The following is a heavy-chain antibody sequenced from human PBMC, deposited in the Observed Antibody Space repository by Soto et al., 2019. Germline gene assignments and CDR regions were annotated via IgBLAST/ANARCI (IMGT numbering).Heavy chain of an antibody. V-gene: IGHV3-74*01. CDR2: IQSDGSSP. CDR3: ARGGDPDY. D-gene: IGHD2-21*02. J-gene: IGHJ4*02. Sequence: EVQLVESGGGLVQPGGSLRLSCVASGFTFDYYWMHWVRQAPGKGLVWVSRIQSDGSSPDYVDSVKGRFTISRDNAKNTLYLQMNNLRAEDTAVYFCARGGDPDYWGPGTLVTVSS. CDR1: GFTFDYYW.